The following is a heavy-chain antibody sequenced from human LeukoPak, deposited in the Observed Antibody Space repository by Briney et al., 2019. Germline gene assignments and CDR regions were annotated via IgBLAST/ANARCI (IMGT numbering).Heavy chain of an antibody. D-gene: IGHD2-2*01. CDR3: ARDPRDIAVVPAALYYFDF. V-gene: IGHV1-46*01. J-gene: IGHJ4*02. Sequence: GASLKVSCKTSGYIFTNFYIHWVRQAPGQGPEWMGIINPRGGNTAYAQKFQGRATMTRDTSTTTVYMDLNSLTSEDTAVYYCARDPRDIAVVPAALYYFDFWGQGTLVTVSS. CDR2: INPRGGNT. CDR1: GYIFTNFY.